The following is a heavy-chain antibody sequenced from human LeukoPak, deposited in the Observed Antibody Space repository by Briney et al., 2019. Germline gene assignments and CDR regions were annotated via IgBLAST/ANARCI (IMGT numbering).Heavy chain of an antibody. CDR1: GFTFSSYA. V-gene: IGHV3-64*04. J-gene: IGHJ4*02. Sequence: GGSLRLSCSASGFTFSSYAMHWVRQAPGKGLEYVSAISSNGGSTYYADSVKGRFTISRDNSKNTLDLQMNTLRAEDTAVYYCARGAYCGGDCYDYWGQGTLVTVSS. CDR3: ARGAYCGGDCYDY. CDR2: ISSNGGST. D-gene: IGHD2-21*01.